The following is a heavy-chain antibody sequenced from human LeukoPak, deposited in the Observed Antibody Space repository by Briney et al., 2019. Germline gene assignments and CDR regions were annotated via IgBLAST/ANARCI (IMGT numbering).Heavy chain of an antibody. V-gene: IGHV4-61*08. Sequence: KSSETLSLTCAVSGGSISSGGYSWNWIRQPPGKGLEWIGYIFHSGSTNYDPSLKSRVTMSVDTSKNQFSLKVSSVTAADTAVYYCAREASSGWHIDYWGQGTLVTVSS. CDR3: AREASSGWHIDY. CDR1: GGSISSGGYS. CDR2: IFHSGST. J-gene: IGHJ4*02. D-gene: IGHD6-19*01.